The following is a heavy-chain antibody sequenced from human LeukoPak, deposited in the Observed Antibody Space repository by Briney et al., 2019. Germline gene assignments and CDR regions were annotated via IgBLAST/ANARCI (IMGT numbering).Heavy chain of an antibody. Sequence: GGSLRLSCAASGFTFSSYWTSWVRQAPGKGLEWVANIKQDGSDKYYVDSVKGRFTISRDNAKNSLYLQMNSLRAEDTAVYYCAREGGLHYWGQGTLVTVSS. CDR1: GFTFSSYW. CDR3: AREGGLHY. V-gene: IGHV3-7*01. J-gene: IGHJ4*02. CDR2: IKQDGSDK.